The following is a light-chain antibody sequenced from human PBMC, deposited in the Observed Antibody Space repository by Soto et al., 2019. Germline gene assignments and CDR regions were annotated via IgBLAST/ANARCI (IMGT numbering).Light chain of an antibody. V-gene: IGLV1-40*01. CDR1: SSNIGAGYD. CDR2: GNS. Sequence: QSVLTQPPSVSGAPGQRVTISCTGSSSNIGAGYDVHWYQQLPRTAPKLLIYGNSNRPSGVPDRFSGSKSGTSASLATTGLQAEDEADYYCQSYDSSLSGYVFGTGTKLTVL. CDR3: QSYDSSLSGYV. J-gene: IGLJ1*01.